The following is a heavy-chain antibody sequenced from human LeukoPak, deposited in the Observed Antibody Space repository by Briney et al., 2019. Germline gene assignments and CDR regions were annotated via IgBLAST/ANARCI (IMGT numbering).Heavy chain of an antibody. CDR1: GYTLTELS. CDR2: FDPEDGET. Sequence: ASVKVSCKVSGYTLTELSMHWVRQAPGKGLEWMGGFDPEDGETIYAQKFQGRVTMTEDTSTDTAYTELSSLRSEDTAVYYCATGGLCSSTSCYAGIYYYGMDVWGKGTTVTVSS. CDR3: ATGGLCSSTSCYAGIYYYGMDV. V-gene: IGHV1-24*01. D-gene: IGHD2-2*01. J-gene: IGHJ6*04.